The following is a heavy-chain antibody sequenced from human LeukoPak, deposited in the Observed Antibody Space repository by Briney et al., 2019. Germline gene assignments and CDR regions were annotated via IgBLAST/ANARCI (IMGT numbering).Heavy chain of an antibody. J-gene: IGHJ4*02. CDR3: ARVFGEPNY. CDR2: IYYSGST. CDR1: GGSISSYY. V-gene: IGHV4-59*01. Sequence: SETLSLTCTVSGGSISSYYWSWIRQPPGKGLEWIGYIYYSGSTNYNPSLKSRVAISVDTSKNQFSLKLSSVTAADTAVYYCARVFGEPNYWGQGTLVTVSS. D-gene: IGHD3-10*02.